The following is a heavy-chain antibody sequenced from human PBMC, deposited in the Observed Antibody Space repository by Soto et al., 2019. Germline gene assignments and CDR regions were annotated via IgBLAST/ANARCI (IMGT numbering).Heavy chain of an antibody. Sequence: QVQLQESGPGRVKPSETLSLTCTVSGGSVTNYYYSWIRQPPGKGLEWIGYIFHAGTTSYNPSLKSRVTLSVDTSQSQFSLNLNSVNAADTAVYYCTTEAYDNSGSLAFDIWGPGTLVTVS. D-gene: IGHD3-22*01. J-gene: IGHJ3*02. V-gene: IGHV4-59*08. CDR2: IFHAGTT. CDR1: GGSVTNYY. CDR3: TTEAYDNSGSLAFDI.